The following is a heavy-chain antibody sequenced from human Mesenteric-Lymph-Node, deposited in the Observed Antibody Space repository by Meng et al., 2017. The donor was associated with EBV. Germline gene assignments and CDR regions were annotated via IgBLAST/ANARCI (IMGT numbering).Heavy chain of an antibody. CDR2: VYHTGGT. Sequence: QVQLWLWGAGLVKSAEHLYLPCSVCGGSFSGYYWTWIRQAPGKGLEWMGEVYHTGGTNYSPSLQSRVTMSVDVSKTPFALKLSSLTAADTCVYYCARGRGFPVRYFDLWGQETLVTVSS. V-gene: IGHV4-34*01. D-gene: IGHD5-12*01. J-gene: IGHJ4*02. CDR1: GGSFSGYY. CDR3: ARGRGFPVRYFDL.